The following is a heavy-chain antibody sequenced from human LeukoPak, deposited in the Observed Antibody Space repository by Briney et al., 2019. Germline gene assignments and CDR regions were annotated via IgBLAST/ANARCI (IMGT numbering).Heavy chain of an antibody. CDR2: NYYSGST. CDR1: GASISSGGYY. J-gene: IGHJ5*02. D-gene: IGHD4-17*01. CDR3: ARGGYGDYVLNWFDP. V-gene: IGHV4-31*03. Sequence: SETLSLTCTVSGASISSGGYYWSWIRQHPGKGLEWIGYNYYSGSTYYNPSLRSRVTLSLDTSKNQFSLKLSSVTAADTAVYYCARGGYGDYVLNWFDPWGQGTLVTVSS.